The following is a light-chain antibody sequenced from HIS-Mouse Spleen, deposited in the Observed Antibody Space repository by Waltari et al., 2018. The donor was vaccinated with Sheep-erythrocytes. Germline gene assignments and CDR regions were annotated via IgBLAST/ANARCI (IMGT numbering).Light chain of an antibody. CDR2: AAS. V-gene: IGKV1-39*01. J-gene: IGKJ3*01. CDR3: QQSYSTPQFT. Sequence: DIQMTQSPSSLSASVGDRVTIPCRASQSISSYLNWYQQKPGKAPKLLIYAASSLQSGVPSRFSGSGSGTDFTLTISSLQPEDFATYYCQQSYSTPQFTFGPGTKVEIK. CDR1: QSISSY.